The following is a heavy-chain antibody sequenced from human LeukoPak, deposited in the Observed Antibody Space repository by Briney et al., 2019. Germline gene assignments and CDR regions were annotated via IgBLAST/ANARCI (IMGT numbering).Heavy chain of an antibody. D-gene: IGHD3-3*01. V-gene: IGHV1-69*13. CDR2: IIPIFGTA. CDR3: AVHDFYSGGYHFDY. Sequence: ASVKVSCKASGGTFSSYAISWVRQAPGQGLEWMGGIIPIFGTANYAQKFQGRVTITADESTSTAYMELSSLRSEDTAVYYCAVHDFYSGGYHFDYWGQGTLVTVSS. J-gene: IGHJ4*02. CDR1: GGTFSSYA.